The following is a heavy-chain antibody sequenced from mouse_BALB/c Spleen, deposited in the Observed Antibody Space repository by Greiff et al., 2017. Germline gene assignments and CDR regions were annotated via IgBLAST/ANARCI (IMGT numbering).Heavy chain of an antibody. D-gene: IGHD2-14*01. V-gene: IGHV4-1*02. J-gene: IGHJ3*01. Sequence: EVKVIESGGGLVQPGGSLKLSCAASGFDFSRYWMSWVRQAPGKGLEWIGEINPDSSTINYTPSLKDKFIISRDNAKNTLYLQMSKVRSEDTALYYCARLYRYAWFAYWGQGTLVTVSA. CDR3: ARLYRYAWFAY. CDR2: INPDSSTI. CDR1: GFDFSRYW.